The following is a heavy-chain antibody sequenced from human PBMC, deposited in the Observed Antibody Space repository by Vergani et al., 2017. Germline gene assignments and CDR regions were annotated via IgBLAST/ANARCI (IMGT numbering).Heavy chain of an antibody. CDR3: ATDNKQLRPRGFDL. CDR1: GASINNDFYY. Sequence: QVQLQESGPGLVKPSQTLSLTCTVSGASINNDFYYWHWIRQPAGKGLEWIGRIYVSGITDYNSSLQSRVSMSVDTSKNQFSLTLTSVTAADTAVYYCATDNKQLRPRGFDLWGQGTMVTVSS. J-gene: IGHJ3*01. V-gene: IGHV4-61*02. CDR2: IYVSGIT. D-gene: IGHD4-23*01.